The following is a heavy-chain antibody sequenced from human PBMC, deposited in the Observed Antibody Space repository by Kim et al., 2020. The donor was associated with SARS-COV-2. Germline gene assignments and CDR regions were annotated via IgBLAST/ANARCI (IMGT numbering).Heavy chain of an antibody. CDR2: INSDGSST. D-gene: IGHD6-13*01. J-gene: IGHJ4*02. CDR3: ASLLSIAAAGM. CDR1: GFTFSSYW. Sequence: GGSLRLSCAASGFTFSSYWMHWVRQAPGKGLVWVSRINSDGSSTSYADSVKGRFTISRDNAKNTLYLQMNSLRAEDTAVYYCASLLSIAAAGMWGQGTLVTVSS. V-gene: IGHV3-74*01.